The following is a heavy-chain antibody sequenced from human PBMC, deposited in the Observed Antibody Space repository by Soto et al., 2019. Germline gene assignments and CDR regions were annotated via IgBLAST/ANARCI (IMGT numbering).Heavy chain of an antibody. CDR3: AQTTGWPGFDY. CDR1: GASIRIFY. D-gene: IGHD6-19*01. V-gene: IGHV4-59*01. CDR2: IYNGERT. J-gene: IGHJ4*02. Sequence: QVHLQESGPGLVKPSETMSLTCTASGASIRIFYWNWVRQFPGKGLEWIGHIYNGERTNYNPSLKSRVTISVDTSKNQFSLKLSSVTVADTAVYYCAQTTGWPGFDYWGQGTLVAVSS.